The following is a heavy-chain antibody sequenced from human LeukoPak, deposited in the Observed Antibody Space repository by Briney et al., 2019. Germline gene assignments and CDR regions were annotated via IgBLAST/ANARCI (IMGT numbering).Heavy chain of an antibody. Sequence: SVKVSCKASGGTFSSYAISWVRQAPGQGLEWMGGIIPIFGTANYAQKFQGRVTITADESTSTAYMELSSLRSEDTAVYYCARANCSGGSCYSYDAFDIWGQGTMVTVSS. D-gene: IGHD2-15*01. V-gene: IGHV1-69*13. CDR2: IIPIFGTA. CDR3: ARANCSGGSCYSYDAFDI. J-gene: IGHJ3*02. CDR1: GGTFSSYA.